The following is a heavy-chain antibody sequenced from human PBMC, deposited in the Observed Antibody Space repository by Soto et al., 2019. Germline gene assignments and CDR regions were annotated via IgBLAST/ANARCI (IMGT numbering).Heavy chain of an antibody. CDR3: TRDIVVVPAAGYYYYYYGMDV. CDR2: IRSKAYSGTT. CDR1: GFTFGDYA. Sequence: SLRLSCTASGFTFGDYAMSWVRQAPGKGLEWVGFIRSKAYSGTTEYAASVKGRFTISRDDSKSIAYLQMNSLKTEDTAVYYCTRDIVVVPAAGYYYYYYGMDVWGQGTTVTVSS. V-gene: IGHV3-49*04. D-gene: IGHD2-2*01. J-gene: IGHJ6*02.